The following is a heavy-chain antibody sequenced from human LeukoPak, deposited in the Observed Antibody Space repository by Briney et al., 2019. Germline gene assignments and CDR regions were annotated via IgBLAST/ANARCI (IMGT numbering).Heavy chain of an antibody. CDR3: ARGPLVRLPSSFDP. V-gene: IGHV1-8*01. J-gene: IGHJ5*02. CDR1: GYTFTSYD. Sequence: ASVKVSCKASGYTFTSYDINWVRQATGQGLEWMGWMNPNSGNTGSAQRFQGRITMTRDTSISTAYMELSSLRSEDTAVYYCARGPLVRLPSSFDPWGQGTLVTGSS. CDR2: MNPNSGNT. D-gene: IGHD3-16*02.